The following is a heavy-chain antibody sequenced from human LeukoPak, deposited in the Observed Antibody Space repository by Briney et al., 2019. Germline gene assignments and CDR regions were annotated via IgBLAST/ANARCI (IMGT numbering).Heavy chain of an antibody. CDR1: GGSISSYY. CDR2: IYTSGST. J-gene: IGHJ4*02. V-gene: IGHV4-4*07. D-gene: IGHD6-6*01. CDR3: ARSPGFSSSSPIDY. Sequence: PSETLSLTCTVSGGSISSYYWSWIRQPAGKGLEWIGRIYTSGSTNYNPSLKSRVTISVDTSKNQFSLKLSSVTAADTAVYYCARSPGFSSSSPIDYWGQGTLVTVSS.